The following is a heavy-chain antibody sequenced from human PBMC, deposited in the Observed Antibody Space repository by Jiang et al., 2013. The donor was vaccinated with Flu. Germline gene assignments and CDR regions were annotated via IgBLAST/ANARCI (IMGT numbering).Heavy chain of an antibody. V-gene: IGHV5-10-1*04. CDR3: ARRDNDDFDI. Sequence: GAEVKKPGESLKISCKGSGYSFTTYWISWVRQMPGKGLEWMGRIDPTDSYTNYSPSFQGQVTISADRSTSTAYLQWSSLKASDTAIYYCARRDNDDFDIWGQGTTVTVSS. CDR2: IDPTDSYT. CDR1: GYSFTTYW. J-gene: IGHJ3*02. D-gene: IGHD2-21*02.